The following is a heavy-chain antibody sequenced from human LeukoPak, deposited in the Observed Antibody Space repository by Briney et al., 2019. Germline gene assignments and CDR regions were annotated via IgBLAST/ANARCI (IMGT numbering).Heavy chain of an antibody. CDR1: GFTFSSYA. V-gene: IGHV3-23*01. CDR3: ATTGVVVAATATGYYFDY. Sequence: GESLKISCGASGFTFSSYAMSWVRQAPGKGLEWVSSISGSGGSTYYGDSVKGRFSISRDNSKNTLSLQMNSLRAEDTAVYYCATTGVVVAATATGYYFDYWGQGTLVTVSS. D-gene: IGHD2-15*01. CDR2: ISGSGGST. J-gene: IGHJ4*02.